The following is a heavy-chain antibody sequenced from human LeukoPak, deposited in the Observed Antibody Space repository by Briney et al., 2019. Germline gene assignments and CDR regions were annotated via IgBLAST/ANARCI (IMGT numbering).Heavy chain of an antibody. CDR3: AREPPGY. V-gene: IGHV4-61*02. J-gene: IGHJ4*02. Sequence: PSQTLSLTCTVSGGSISSGSYYWSWIRQPAGKGLEWIGRIYTNGGASYNPSLKSRVTISIDASKNQFSLKLSSVTAADTAVYYCAREPPGYWGQGILVTVSS. CDR2: IYTNGGA. CDR1: GGSISSGSYY.